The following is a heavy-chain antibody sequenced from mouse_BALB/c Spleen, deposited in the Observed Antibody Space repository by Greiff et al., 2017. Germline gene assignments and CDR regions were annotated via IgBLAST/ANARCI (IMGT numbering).Heavy chain of an antibody. V-gene: IGHV1S56*01. D-gene: IGHD1-2*01. CDR1: GYTFTSYY. J-gene: IGHJ2*01. CDR2: IYPGDGST. Sequence: VQLQQSGPELVKPGASVKMSCKASGYTFTSYYIHWVKQRPGQGLEWIGWIYPGDGSTKYNEKFKGKTTLTADKSSSTAYMLLSSLTSEDSAVYFCARGGAVLRPYFDYWGQGTTLTVSS. CDR3: ARGGAVLRPYFDY.